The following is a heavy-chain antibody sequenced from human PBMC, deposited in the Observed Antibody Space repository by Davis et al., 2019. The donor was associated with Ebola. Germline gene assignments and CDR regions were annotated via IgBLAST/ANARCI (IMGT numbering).Heavy chain of an antibody. D-gene: IGHD6-19*01. Sequence: GESLKISCAASGFTFSSYSMNWVRPAPGKGLEWVSSISSSSCYIYYADSVKGRFTVSRDNAKNSLSLQMDSLRAEDTAVYYCAGGESGWDASDIWGRGTMVTVSS. V-gene: IGHV3-21*01. CDR3: AGGESGWDASDI. CDR1: GFTFSSYS. CDR2: ISSSSCYI. J-gene: IGHJ3*02.